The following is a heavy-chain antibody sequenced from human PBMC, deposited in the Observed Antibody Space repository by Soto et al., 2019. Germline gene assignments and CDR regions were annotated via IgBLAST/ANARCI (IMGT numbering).Heavy chain of an antibody. CDR3: ARVRNDNLYYYGMDV. Sequence: QVQLVESGGGVVQPGRSLRLSCAASGFTFSSYAMHWVRQAPGKGLEWVAVISYDGSNKYYADSVKGRFTISRDNSKNTLYLQMNSLRAEDTAVYYCARVRNDNLYYYGMDVWGQGTTVTVSS. J-gene: IGHJ6*02. V-gene: IGHV3-30-3*01. CDR1: GFTFSSYA. D-gene: IGHD1-1*01. CDR2: ISYDGSNK.